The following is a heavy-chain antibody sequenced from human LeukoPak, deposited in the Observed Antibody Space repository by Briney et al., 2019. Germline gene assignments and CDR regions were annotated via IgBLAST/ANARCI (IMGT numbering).Heavy chain of an antibody. J-gene: IGHJ4*02. CDR3: AKRDDAYDILTGYDY. CDR2: ISGSGGST. Sequence: GGSLRLSCAASGFTFSSYAMSWVRQAPGKGLEWVSAISGSGGSTYYADSVKGRFTISRDNSKNTLYLQMNSLRDEDTAVYYCAKRDDAYDILTGYDYWGQGTLVTVSS. CDR1: GFTFSSYA. D-gene: IGHD3-9*01. V-gene: IGHV3-23*01.